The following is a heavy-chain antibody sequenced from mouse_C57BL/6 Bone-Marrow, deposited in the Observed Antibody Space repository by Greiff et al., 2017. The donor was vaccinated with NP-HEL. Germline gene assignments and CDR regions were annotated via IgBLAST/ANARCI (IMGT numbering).Heavy chain of an antibody. CDR1: GYTFTDYY. Sequence: VQLQQSGPELVKPGASVKISCKASGYTFTDYYMNWVKQSHGKSLEWIGDINPNNGGTSYNQKFKGKATLTVYKSSSTAYMELRSLTSEDTAVYYCARRGSNWDVFFAYWGQGTLVTVSA. D-gene: IGHD4-1*01. CDR2: INPNNGGT. V-gene: IGHV1-26*01. CDR3: ARRGSNWDVFFAY. J-gene: IGHJ3*01.